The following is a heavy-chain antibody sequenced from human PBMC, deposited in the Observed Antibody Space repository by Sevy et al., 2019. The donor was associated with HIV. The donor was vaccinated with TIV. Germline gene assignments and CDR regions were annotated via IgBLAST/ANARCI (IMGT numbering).Heavy chain of an antibody. D-gene: IGHD4-17*01. CDR2: IRQSGSST. Sequence: GGSLRLSCAASGFLFSSYEMSWVRQAPGKGLEWVSHIRQSGSSTYYSDSVKGRFTISRDNAENSLYLQMNSLRVEDMAVYYCARDLPPSATTVAHFDYWGQGTLVTVSS. CDR3: ARDLPPSATTVAHFDY. CDR1: GFLFSSYE. J-gene: IGHJ4*02. V-gene: IGHV3-48*03.